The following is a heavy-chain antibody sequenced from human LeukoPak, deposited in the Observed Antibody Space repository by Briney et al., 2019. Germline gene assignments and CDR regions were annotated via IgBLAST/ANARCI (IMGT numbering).Heavy chain of an antibody. J-gene: IGHJ3*02. D-gene: IGHD3-3*01. CDR2: IRSSSSTI. V-gene: IGHV3-48*01. CDR1: GFTFSSYG. Sequence: HPGGTLRLSCAASGFTFSSYGMSWVRQAPGKGLEWVSYIRSSSSTIYYADSVKGRFTISTDNANNSLYLQMNSLRAEDTAVYYCARSLRNAFDIWGQGTMVTVSS. CDR3: ARSLRNAFDI.